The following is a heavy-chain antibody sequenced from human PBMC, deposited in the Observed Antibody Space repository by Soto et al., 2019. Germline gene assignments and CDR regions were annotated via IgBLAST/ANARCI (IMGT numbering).Heavy chain of an antibody. CDR2: IYPSGST. Sequence: TLSLTCAVSGASISSTNWWSWVRQPPGEGLEWIGEIYPSGSTNYNPSLKSRVTMSVDTSKNQFSLKLSSVTAADTAVYYCARGSYYYDSGGYYHYWGQGTLVTVPQ. J-gene: IGHJ4*02. CDR1: GASISSTNW. V-gene: IGHV4-4*02. D-gene: IGHD3-22*01. CDR3: ARGSYYYDSGGYYHY.